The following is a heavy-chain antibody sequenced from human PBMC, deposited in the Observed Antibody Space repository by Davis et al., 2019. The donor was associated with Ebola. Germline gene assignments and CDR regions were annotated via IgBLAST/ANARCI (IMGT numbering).Heavy chain of an antibody. Sequence: GESLKISCAASGFTFSSYGMHWVRQAPGKGLEWVAFIRYDGSNKYYADSVKGRFTISRDNSKNTLYLQMNSLRAEDTAVYYCARDMGNFDWLLSALYYGMDVWGKGTTVTVSS. V-gene: IGHV3-30*02. CDR3: ARDMGNFDWLLSALYYGMDV. J-gene: IGHJ6*04. D-gene: IGHD3-9*01. CDR1: GFTFSSYG. CDR2: IRYDGSNK.